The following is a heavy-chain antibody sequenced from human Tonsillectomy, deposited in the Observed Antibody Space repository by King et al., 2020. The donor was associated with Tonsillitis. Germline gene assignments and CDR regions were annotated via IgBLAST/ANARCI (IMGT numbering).Heavy chain of an antibody. D-gene: IGHD3-3*01. CDR3: AKDMWEAHFDFWSGDGPFDY. Sequence: VQLVESGGGLVQPGRSLRLSCAASGFTFDDYAMHWVRQAPGKGLEWVSGISWNSGTIKYADSVRGRFTISRDNAKNSLFLQMNSLRPEDSALYYCAKDMWEAHFDFWSGDGPFDYWGLGTLVTVS. CDR2: ISWNSGTI. J-gene: IGHJ4*02. V-gene: IGHV3-9*01. CDR1: GFTFDDYA.